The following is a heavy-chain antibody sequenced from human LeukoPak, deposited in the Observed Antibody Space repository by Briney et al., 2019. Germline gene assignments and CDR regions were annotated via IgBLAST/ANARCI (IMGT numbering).Heavy chain of an antibody. CDR2: ISGSGGST. CDR1: GFTFSSYD. J-gene: IGHJ6*02. D-gene: IGHD6-13*01. Sequence: GGSLRLSCAASGFTFSSYDMSWVRQAPGKGLEWVSAISGSGGSTYYADSVKGRFTISRDNSKNTLYLQMNSLRAEETAVYYCAKSGAAAQLYYYYGMDVWGQGTTVTVSS. V-gene: IGHV3-23*01. CDR3: AKSGAAAQLYYYYGMDV.